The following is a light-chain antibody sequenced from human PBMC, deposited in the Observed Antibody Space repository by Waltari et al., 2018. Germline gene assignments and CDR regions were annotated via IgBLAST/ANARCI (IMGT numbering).Light chain of an antibody. J-gene: IGKJ1*01. CDR3: QQYGGSVWT. CDR1: HSVSRTY. Sequence: EVVLTQSPGTLSLSPGERATLSCRASHSVSRTYFAWYQQKPGRAPRLLIHGTSNRATGIPEGFSGSVSETDFTLTIDRLEPEDFAVYYCQQYGGSVWTFGQGTKVEVK. CDR2: GTS. V-gene: IGKV3-20*01.